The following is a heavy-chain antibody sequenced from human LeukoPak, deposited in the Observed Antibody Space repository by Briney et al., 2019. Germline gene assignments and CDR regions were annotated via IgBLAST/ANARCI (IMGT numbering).Heavy chain of an antibody. V-gene: IGHV3-23*01. CDR3: AKDHVGAIPHGY. Sequence: PGGSLRLSCAASGFTFSSYAMSRVRQAPGKGLEWVSAISGSGGSTYYADSVKGRFTISRDNSRNTLYLQMNSLRAEDTAVYYCAKDHVGAIPHGYWGQGTLVTVSS. J-gene: IGHJ4*02. CDR1: GFTFSSYA. D-gene: IGHD1-26*01. CDR2: ISGSGGST.